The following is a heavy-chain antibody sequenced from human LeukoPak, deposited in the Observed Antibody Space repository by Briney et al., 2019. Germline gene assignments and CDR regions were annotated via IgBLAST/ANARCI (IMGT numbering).Heavy chain of an antibody. D-gene: IGHD1-26*01. CDR3: ARNGIVGAGYYFDY. V-gene: IGHV3-21*01. Sequence: GGSLRLSCAASGFTFSSYTMNWVRQAPGKGLEWVSSISSSSSYIYYADSVKGRFSISRDNTKKSLYLQMNILRAEDTAVYYCARNGIVGAGYYFDYWGQGTLVTVSS. J-gene: IGHJ4*02. CDR2: ISSSSSYI. CDR1: GFTFSSYT.